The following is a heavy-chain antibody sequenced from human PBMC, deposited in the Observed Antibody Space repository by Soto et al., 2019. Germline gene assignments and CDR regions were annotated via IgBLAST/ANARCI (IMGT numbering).Heavy chain of an antibody. D-gene: IGHD6-25*01. J-gene: IGHJ5*02. V-gene: IGHV1-69*06. CDR2: IIPVLGSA. CDR3: ARDRPTYNSATRRDFDL. Sequence: LRLVQSGAEVKKPGSSVKVSCQASGDSFNRYAISWVRQAPGHGLEWMGGIIPVLGSADYSQEFHGRVKITADISTGTTYMEWSSLRSDDTAVYYCARDRPTYNSATRRDFDLWGQGTLGSVSS. CDR1: GDSFNRYA.